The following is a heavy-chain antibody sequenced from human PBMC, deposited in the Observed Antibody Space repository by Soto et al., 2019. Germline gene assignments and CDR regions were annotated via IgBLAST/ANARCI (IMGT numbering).Heavy chain of an antibody. CDR3: ARQYDDYSPNWFDP. D-gene: IGHD6-13*01. CDR1: GGSISSGGYY. Sequence: QVQLQESGPGLVKPSQTLSLTCTVSGGSISSGGYYWSWISQHPGKGLEWIGYIYNSGSNSYNPSLKSRITMSADTSENQFCLRLTSVTAADTAVYYCARQYDDYSPNWFDPWGQGTLVTVSS. CDR2: IYNSGSN. V-gene: IGHV4-31*03. J-gene: IGHJ5*02.